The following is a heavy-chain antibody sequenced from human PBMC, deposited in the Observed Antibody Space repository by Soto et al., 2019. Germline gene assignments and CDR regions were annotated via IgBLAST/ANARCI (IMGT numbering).Heavy chain of an antibody. J-gene: IGHJ1*01. D-gene: IGHD2-15*01. CDR1: GFTFSSYG. CDR2: IWYDGSNK. V-gene: IGHV3-33*01. Sequence: VQLVESGGGVVQPGRSLRLSCAASGFTFSSYGMHWVRQAPGKGLEWVAVIWYDGSNKYYADSVKGRFTISRDNSKNTLYLQMNSLRAEDTAVYYCARDPQGILYTGGYFQHWGQGTLVTVSS. CDR3: ARDPQGILYTGGYFQH.